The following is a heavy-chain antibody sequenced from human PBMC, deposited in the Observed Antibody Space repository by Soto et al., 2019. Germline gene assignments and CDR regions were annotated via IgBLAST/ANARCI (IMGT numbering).Heavy chain of an antibody. CDR1: GGSISSSNW. D-gene: IGHD1-26*01. J-gene: IGHJ4*02. Sequence: QVQLQESGPGLVKPSGTLSLTCAVSGGSISSSNWWSWVRQPPGKGLEWIGEIYHSGSTNYNPSLKSRVXXSXDXXKNQFSLKLSSVTAADTAVYYCAREIGGSYYAFDYWGQGTLVTVSS. V-gene: IGHV4-4*02. CDR2: IYHSGST. CDR3: AREIGGSYYAFDY.